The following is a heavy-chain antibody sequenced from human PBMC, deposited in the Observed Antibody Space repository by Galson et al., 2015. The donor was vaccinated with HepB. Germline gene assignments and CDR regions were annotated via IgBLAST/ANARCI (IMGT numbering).Heavy chain of an antibody. CDR2: IKRDGTEK. Sequence: SGFTFRNYWMNWVRQAPGKGLEWVANIKRDGTEKFYVDSVKGRFTISRDNAKNSLYLQMNSLRAEDTAVYSCARDFRYCTSTNCPAFYFFDLWGRGTLVTVSS. CDR3: ARDFRYCTSTNCPAFYFFDL. V-gene: IGHV3-7*01. CDR1: GFTFRNYW. J-gene: IGHJ2*01. D-gene: IGHD2-2*01.